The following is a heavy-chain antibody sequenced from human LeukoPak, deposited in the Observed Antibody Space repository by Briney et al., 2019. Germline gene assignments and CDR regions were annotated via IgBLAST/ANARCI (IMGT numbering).Heavy chain of an antibody. V-gene: IGHV3-30-3*01. CDR3: ARDPGGYYYDSSGYWYFDY. CDR2: ISYDGSNK. D-gene: IGHD3-22*01. CDR1: GFTFSSYA. J-gene: IGHJ4*02. Sequence: QPGGSLRLSCAASGFTFSSYAMHWVRQAPGKGLEWVAVISYDGSNKYYADSVKGRFTISRDNSKNTLYLQMNSLRAEDTAVYYCARDPGGYYYDSSGYWYFDYWGQGTLVTVSS.